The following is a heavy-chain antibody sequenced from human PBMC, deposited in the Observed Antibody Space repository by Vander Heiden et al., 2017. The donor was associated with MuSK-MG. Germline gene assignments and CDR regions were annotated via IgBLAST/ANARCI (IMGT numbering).Heavy chain of an antibody. D-gene: IGHD3-16*02. Sequence: QLQLQESGPGLVKPSETLSLTCTVSGGSISSSSYYWGWIRQPPGKGLEWIGSIYYSGSTYYNPSLKSRVTISVDTSKNQFSLKLSSVTAADTAVYYCARGVMITFGGVIVWGQGPLVTVSS. CDR3: ARGVMITFGGVIV. CDR1: GGSISSSSYY. V-gene: IGHV4-39*07. J-gene: IGHJ4*02. CDR2: IYYSGST.